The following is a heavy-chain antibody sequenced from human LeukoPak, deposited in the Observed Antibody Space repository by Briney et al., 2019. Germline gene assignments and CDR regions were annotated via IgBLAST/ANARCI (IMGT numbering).Heavy chain of an antibody. Sequence: GGSLRLSCAASGFTFSSHWMTWVRLAPGKGLEWVAHIKQGGNTKHYVGSVKGRFTISRDDAQNTLYLQMNSLRDDDTAVYYCVRGPSFGDFVDYLDSWGQGTRVTVSS. D-gene: IGHD4-17*01. V-gene: IGHV3-7*01. CDR1: GFTFSSHW. CDR3: VRGPSFGDFVDYLDS. J-gene: IGHJ4*02. CDR2: IKQGGNTK.